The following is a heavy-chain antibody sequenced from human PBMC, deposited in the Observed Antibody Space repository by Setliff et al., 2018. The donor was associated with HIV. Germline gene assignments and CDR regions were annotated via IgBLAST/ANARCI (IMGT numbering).Heavy chain of an antibody. V-gene: IGHV1-46*01. D-gene: IGHD3-10*01. CDR2: INPSVGNT. Sequence: GASVKVSCKASGYTFTSYYIHWVRQAPGQGLEWMGIINPSVGNTDYAQKFQTRVTMTRDTSTGTVYMELSSLRSNDTAIHYCVRVAMIRGTIVGAFDLWGQGSMVTVSS. CDR1: GYTFTSYY. CDR3: VRVAMIRGTIVGAFDL. J-gene: IGHJ3*01.